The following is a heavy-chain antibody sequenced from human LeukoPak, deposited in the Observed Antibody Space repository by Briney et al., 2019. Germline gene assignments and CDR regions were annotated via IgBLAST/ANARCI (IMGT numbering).Heavy chain of an antibody. D-gene: IGHD3-22*01. CDR3: ASITMIVVVPYYFDY. J-gene: IGHJ4*02. CDR2: ISGSGGST. CDR1: GFTFSSYA. V-gene: IGHV3-23*01. Sequence: GGPLRLSCAASGFTFSSYAMSWVRQAPGKGLEWVSAISGSGGSTYYADSVKGRFTISRDNSKNTLYLQMNSLRAEDTAVYYCASITMIVVVPYYFDYWGQGTLVTVSS.